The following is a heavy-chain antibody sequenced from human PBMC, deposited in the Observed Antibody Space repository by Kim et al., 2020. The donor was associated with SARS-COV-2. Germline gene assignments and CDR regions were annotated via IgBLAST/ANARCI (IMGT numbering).Heavy chain of an antibody. J-gene: IGHJ4*02. CDR3: ARQGHGSVKLDY. D-gene: IGHD3-10*01. CDR1: GGSISSYY. CDR2: IYYSGRT. V-gene: IGHV4-59*08. Sequence: SETLSLTCTVSGGSISSYYWSWIRQPPFHVLDCLVSIYYSGRTHYNPSLKSRVTISVDTSKNQFSLKLSSVTAADTAVYYCARQGHGSVKLDYWGQGTLVPVSS.